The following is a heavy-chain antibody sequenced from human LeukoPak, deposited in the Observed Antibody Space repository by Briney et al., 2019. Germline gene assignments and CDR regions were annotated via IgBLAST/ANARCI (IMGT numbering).Heavy chain of an antibody. CDR3: AKVSLVMVNGAFDI. CDR1: GFTFSSYG. Sequence: GESLRLSCPASGFTFSSYGMHWVRQAPGKGLGWVSFIRYDGTNKYYTDSVKGRFTISRDNSKNTLYLQMNSLRAEDTAVYYCAKVSLVMVNGAFDIWGQGTMVTVPS. D-gene: IGHD3-9*01. V-gene: IGHV3-30*02. CDR2: IRYDGTNK. J-gene: IGHJ3*02.